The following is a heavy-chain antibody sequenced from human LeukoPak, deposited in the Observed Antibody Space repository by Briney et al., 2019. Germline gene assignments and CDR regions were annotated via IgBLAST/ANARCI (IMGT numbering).Heavy chain of an antibody. CDR3: AKDNYVTLYYFDY. V-gene: IGHV3-9*01. D-gene: IGHD4-17*01. Sequence: PGRSLRLSCAASGFTFDDYAMHWVRQAPGKGLEWVSGISWNSGSIGYADSVKGRFTISRDNAKNSLYLQMNSLRAEDTALYYCAKDNYVTLYYFDYWGQGTLVTVST. CDR2: ISWNSGSI. J-gene: IGHJ4*02. CDR1: GFTFDDYA.